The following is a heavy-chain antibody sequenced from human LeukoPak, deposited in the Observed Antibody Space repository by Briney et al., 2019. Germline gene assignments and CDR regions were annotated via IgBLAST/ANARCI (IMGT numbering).Heavy chain of an antibody. CDR3: ARERPSWTTVTTRRTGAFDI. J-gene: IGHJ3*02. CDR2: IIPIFGTA. D-gene: IGHD4-17*01. V-gene: IGHV1-69*13. CDR1: GGTFSSYA. Sequence: SVKVSCKASGGTFSSYAISWVRQAPGQGLEWMGGIIPIFGTANCAQKFQGRVTITADESTSTAYMEPSSLRSEDTAVYYCARERPSWTTVTTRRTGAFDIWGQGTMVTVSS.